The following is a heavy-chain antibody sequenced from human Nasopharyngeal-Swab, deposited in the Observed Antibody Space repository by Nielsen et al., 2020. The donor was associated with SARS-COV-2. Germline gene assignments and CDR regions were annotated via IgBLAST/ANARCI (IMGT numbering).Heavy chain of an antibody. CDR1: GFTFSSFA. V-gene: IGHV3-23*01. Sequence: GESLKISCAASGFTFSSFAMSWVRQAPGKGLEWVSVISGDNDSTYYTDSVKGRFTISRDNSKNTLNLQMNNLRAEDTAIYYCAKDRDSGDDSGEYYHYYGMDVWGQGTTVTVSS. D-gene: IGHD5-12*01. CDR3: AKDRDSGDDSGEYYHYYGMDV. CDR2: ISGDNDST. J-gene: IGHJ6*02.